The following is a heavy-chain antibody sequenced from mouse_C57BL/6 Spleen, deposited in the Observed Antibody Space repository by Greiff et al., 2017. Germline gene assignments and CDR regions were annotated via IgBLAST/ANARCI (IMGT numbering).Heavy chain of an antibody. D-gene: IGHD1-2*01. V-gene: IGHV5-17*01. CDR2: ISSGSSTI. CDR3: AREGHYYGVVYYFDY. Sequence: DVHLVESGGGLVKPGGSLKLSCAASGFTFSDYGMHWVRQAPEKGLEWVAYISSGSSTIYYADTVKGRFTISRDNAKNTLFLQMTSLRSEDTAMYYCAREGHYYGVVYYFDYWGQGTTLTVSS. CDR1: GFTFSDYG. J-gene: IGHJ2*01.